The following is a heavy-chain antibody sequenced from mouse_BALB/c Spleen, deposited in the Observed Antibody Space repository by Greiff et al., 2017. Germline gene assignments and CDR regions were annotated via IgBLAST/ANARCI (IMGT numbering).Heavy chain of an antibody. V-gene: IGHV3-2*02. J-gene: IGHJ2*01. CDR1: GYSITSDYA. CDR2: ISYSGST. Sequence: EVQLQESGPGLVKPSQSLSLTCTVTGYSITSDYAWNWIRQFPGNKLEWMGYISYSGSTSYNPSLKSRISITRDTSKNQFFLQLNSVTTEDTATYYCARDGNCDFDYWGQGTTLTVSS. D-gene: IGHD2-1*01. CDR3: ARDGNCDFDY.